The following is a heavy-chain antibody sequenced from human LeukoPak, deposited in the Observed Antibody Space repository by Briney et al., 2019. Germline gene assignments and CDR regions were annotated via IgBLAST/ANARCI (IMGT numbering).Heavy chain of an antibody. D-gene: IGHD6-19*01. J-gene: IGHJ4*02. CDR1: GFTVSTNY. Sequence: GGSLRLSCAASGFTVSTNYMSWVRQAPGKGLEWGSLIYSGGSTYYTDSVKGRFTISRDNSKNTLFLQMNSLRAEDTAVYYCARGYSSGWYGDCWGQGTLVTVSS. CDR2: IYSGGST. CDR3: ARGYSSGWYGDC. V-gene: IGHV3-53*01.